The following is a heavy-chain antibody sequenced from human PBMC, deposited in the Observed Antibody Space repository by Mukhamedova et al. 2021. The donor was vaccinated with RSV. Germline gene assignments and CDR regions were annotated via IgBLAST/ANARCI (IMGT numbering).Heavy chain of an antibody. J-gene: IGHJ6*03. Sequence: QSTWEGLEWVSAISGSGGSTYYADSVKGRFTISRDNSKNTLYLQMNSLRAEDTAVYYCAKGSGYSYGYYYYMDVWGKGTTVTVPS. CDR3: AKGSGYSYGYYYYMDV. V-gene: IGHV3-23*01. CDR2: ISGSGGST. D-gene: IGHD5-18*01.